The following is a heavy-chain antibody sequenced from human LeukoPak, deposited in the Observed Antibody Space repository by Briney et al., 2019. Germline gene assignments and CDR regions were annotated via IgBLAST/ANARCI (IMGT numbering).Heavy chain of an antibody. V-gene: IGHV1-2*02. D-gene: IGHD4-17*01. CDR1: GYTFTAYY. J-gene: IGHJ4*02. CDR3: ARLNDYGDYWALDY. CDR2: INPNSGGT. Sequence: ASVKVSCKASGYTFTAYYMHWVRQAPGQGLDWMGWINPNSGGTNYAQKFQGRVTMTRDMSISAAYMELSRVRSDDTAVYYCARLNDYGDYWALDYWGQGTLVTVSS.